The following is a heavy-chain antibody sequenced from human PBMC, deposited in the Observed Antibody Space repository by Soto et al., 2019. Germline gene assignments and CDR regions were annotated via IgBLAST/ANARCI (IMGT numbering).Heavy chain of an antibody. CDR2: ISGSGGST. J-gene: IGHJ6*02. V-gene: IGHV3-23*01. CDR1: GFTFSSYA. Sequence: PGGSLRLSCAASGFTFSSYAMSWVRQAPGKGLEWVSAISGSGGSTYYADSVKGRFTISRDNSKNTLYLQMNSLRAEDTAVYYCAKERYSSSWYRSYYYYGMDVWGQGTTVTVSS. CDR3: AKERYSSSWYRSYYYYGMDV. D-gene: IGHD6-13*01.